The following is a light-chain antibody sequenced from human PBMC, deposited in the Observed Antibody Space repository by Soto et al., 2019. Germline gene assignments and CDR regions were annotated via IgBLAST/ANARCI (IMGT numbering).Light chain of an antibody. Sequence: QSVLTHPPAASGTPGKRVTIYCSGIRSNIGSNSVNWYQQHPGTAPKLLIYSQSQRPSGVPDRISGAKSGTSVTLAISGLQAEDEATYYCAVWDDSLNEVVFGGGTKLTVL. J-gene: IGLJ3*02. CDR3: AVWDDSLNEVV. CDR1: RSNIGSNS. V-gene: IGLV1-44*01. CDR2: SQS.